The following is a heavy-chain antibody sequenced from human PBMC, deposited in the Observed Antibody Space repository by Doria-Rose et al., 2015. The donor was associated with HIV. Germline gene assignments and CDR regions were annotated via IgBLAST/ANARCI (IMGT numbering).Heavy chain of an antibody. D-gene: IGHD6-6*01. CDR3: AVYSSSSLDP. J-gene: IGHJ5*02. V-gene: IGHV3-30-3*01. CDR1: FSSYA. Sequence: FSSYAMHWVRQAPGKGLEWVAVISYDGSNKYYADSVKGRFTISRDNSKNTLYLQMNSLRAEDTAVYYCAVYSSSSLDPWGQGTLVTVSS. CDR2: ISYDGSNK.